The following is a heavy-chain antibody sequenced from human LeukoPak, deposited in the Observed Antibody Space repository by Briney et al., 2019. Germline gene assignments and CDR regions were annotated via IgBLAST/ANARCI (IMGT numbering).Heavy chain of an antibody. D-gene: IGHD2-8*02. CDR3: AREEGLVLDY. V-gene: IGHV3-30-3*01. CDR1: GFTFSSYA. Sequence: PGGSLRLSCAASGFTFSSYAMHWVRQAPGKGLEWVAVISYDGSNKYYADSVKGRFTTSRDYSKNTLYLQMNSLGAEDTAVYYCAREEGLVLDYWGQGTLVTVSS. CDR2: ISYDGSNK. J-gene: IGHJ4*02.